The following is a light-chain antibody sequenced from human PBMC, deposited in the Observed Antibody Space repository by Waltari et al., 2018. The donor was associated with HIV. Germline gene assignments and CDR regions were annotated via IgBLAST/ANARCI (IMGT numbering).Light chain of an antibody. CDR3: QQLNSYPYT. Sequence: DIQLTQSPSLLSASVGDRVTITCRASQGISSYLAWYPQKPGKAPKLLIYAASTLQSGVPSRFSGSGSGTEFTLTVSSLQPEDFATYYCQQLNSYPYTFGPGTKLEI. CDR2: AAS. J-gene: IGKJ2*01. CDR1: QGISSY. V-gene: IGKV1-9*01.